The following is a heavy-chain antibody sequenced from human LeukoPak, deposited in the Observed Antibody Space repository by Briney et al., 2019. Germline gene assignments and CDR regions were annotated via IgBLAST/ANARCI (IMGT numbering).Heavy chain of an antibody. Sequence: PGGSLRLSCAASGFTFSSYSMNWVRQAPGKGLKWVSYISSSSSTIYYADSVKGRFTISRDNAKNSLYLQMNSLRDEDTAVYYCARDDTPWRGLDAFDIWGQGTMVTVSS. V-gene: IGHV3-48*02. D-gene: IGHD2-2*02. CDR3: ARDDTPWRGLDAFDI. CDR1: GFTFSSYS. CDR2: ISSSSSTI. J-gene: IGHJ3*02.